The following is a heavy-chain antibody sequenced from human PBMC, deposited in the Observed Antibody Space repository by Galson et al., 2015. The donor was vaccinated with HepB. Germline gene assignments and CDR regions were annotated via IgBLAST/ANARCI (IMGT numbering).Heavy chain of an antibody. CDR1: GFTFSSYA. CDR3: AKGIAVAGTVSAFDI. J-gene: IGHJ3*02. V-gene: IGHV3-23*01. CDR2: ISGSGGST. Sequence: SLRLSCAASGFTFSSYAMSRVRQAPGKGLEWVSAISGSGGSTYYADSVKGRFTISRDNSKNTLYLQMNSLRAEDTAVYYCAKGIAVAGTVSAFDIWGQGTMVTVSS. D-gene: IGHD6-19*01.